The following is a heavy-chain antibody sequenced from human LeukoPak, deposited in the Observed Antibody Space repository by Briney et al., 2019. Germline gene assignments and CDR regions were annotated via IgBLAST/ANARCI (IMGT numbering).Heavy chain of an antibody. CDR3: ARQGKSDYDILNWFDP. CDR2: IYYGGST. Sequence: SETLSLTCTVSGGSISSYYWSWIRQPPGKGLEWIGYIYYGGSTNYNPSLKSRVTISVDTSKNQFSLKLSSVTAADTAVYYCARQGKSDYDILNWFDPWGQGTLVTVSS. CDR1: GGSISSYY. J-gene: IGHJ5*02. V-gene: IGHV4-59*08. D-gene: IGHD3-9*01.